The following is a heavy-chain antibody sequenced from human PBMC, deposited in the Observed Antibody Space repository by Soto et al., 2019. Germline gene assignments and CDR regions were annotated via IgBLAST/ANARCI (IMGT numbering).Heavy chain of an antibody. CDR2: SA. CDR1: GGTSSIYT. D-gene: IGHD2-15*01. Sequence: QVQLVQSGAEVKKPGSSVKVSCKASGGTSSIYTISWVRQAPGQGLEWMGGSANSAQKFQGRLTVTADESTSTVYLELSSLTSEDTAVYYCAREGPPDIAWFDPWGQGTLVSVSS. J-gene: IGHJ5*02. CDR3: AREGPPDIAWFDP. V-gene: IGHV1-69*01.